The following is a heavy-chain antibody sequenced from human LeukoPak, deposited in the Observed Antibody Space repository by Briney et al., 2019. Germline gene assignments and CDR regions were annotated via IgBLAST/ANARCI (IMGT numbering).Heavy chain of an antibody. Sequence: PGGSLRLSCAASGFTFSNYFMHWVRQAPGKGLVWVSRINSDGTTTMCADSVKGRFTISRDNAKNTLYLQMNSLRDEDTAVYYCARRVDATRWFDPWGQGTLVTVSS. CDR1: GFTFSNYF. D-gene: IGHD2-15*01. J-gene: IGHJ5*02. CDR3: ARRVDATRWFDP. V-gene: IGHV3-74*03. CDR2: INSDGTTT.